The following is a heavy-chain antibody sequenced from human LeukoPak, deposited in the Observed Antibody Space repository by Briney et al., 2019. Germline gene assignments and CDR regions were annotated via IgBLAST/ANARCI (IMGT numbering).Heavy chain of an antibody. V-gene: IGHV3-15*04. CDR2: IASKTDGGTT. J-gene: IGHJ4*02. CDR1: GLIVTNAW. CDR3: TTGESMVGSTIHIRWAD. D-gene: IGHD1-26*01. Sequence: GGSLRLSCAASGLIVTNAWVNWVRQAPGKGLEWVGRIASKTDGGTTDYAAPVKGRFTISRDDSKNTLYLQMNSLKTEDTAVYYCTTGESMVGSTIHIRWADWGQGTLVTVSS.